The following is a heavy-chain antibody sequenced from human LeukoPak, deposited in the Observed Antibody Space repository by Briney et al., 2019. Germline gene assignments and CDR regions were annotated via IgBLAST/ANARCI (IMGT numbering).Heavy chain of an antibody. CDR2: IYYSGSI. J-gene: IGHJ4*02. D-gene: IGHD3-10*01. Sequence: SETLSLTCAVSGYSISSSNWWGWIRPPPGKGLEWIGYIYYSGSIYYNPSLKSRVTMSVDTSKNQFSLKLSSVTAVDTAVYYCARTRGYGSGSYYDVFDYWGQGTLVTVS. CDR3: ARTRGYGSGSYYDVFDY. V-gene: IGHV4-28*05. CDR1: GYSISSSNW.